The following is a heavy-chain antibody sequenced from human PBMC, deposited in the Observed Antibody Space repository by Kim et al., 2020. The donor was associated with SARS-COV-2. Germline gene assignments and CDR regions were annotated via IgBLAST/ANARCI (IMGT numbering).Heavy chain of an antibody. V-gene: IGHV4-59*01. J-gene: IGHJ4*02. D-gene: IGHD1-26*01. CDR2: ST. CDR3: ARDREGSADY. Sequence: STNYNPSLKSRVTISVDTSKNQFSRKLSSVTAADTAVYYCARDREGSADYWGQGTLVTVSS.